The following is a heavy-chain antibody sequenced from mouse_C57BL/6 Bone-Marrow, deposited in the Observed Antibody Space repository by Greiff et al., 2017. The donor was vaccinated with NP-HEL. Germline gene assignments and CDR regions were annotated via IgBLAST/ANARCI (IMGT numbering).Heavy chain of an antibody. J-gene: IGHJ1*03. D-gene: IGHD1-1*01. V-gene: IGHV1-59*01. Sequence: QVQLQQPGAELVRPGTSVKLSCKASGYTFTSYWMHWVKQRPGQGLEWIGVIDPSDSYTNYNQKFKGKATLTVDTSSSTAYMQLSSLTSEDSAVYYCARSTTSVAVNWYFDVWGTGTTVTVSS. CDR2: IDPSDSYT. CDR3: ARSTTSVAVNWYFDV. CDR1: GYTFTSYW.